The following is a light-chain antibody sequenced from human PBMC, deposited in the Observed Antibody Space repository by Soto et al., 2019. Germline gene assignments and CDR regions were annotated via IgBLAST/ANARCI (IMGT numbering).Light chain of an antibody. CDR2: DAS. J-gene: IGKJ4*01. CDR3: QQYDNLPLT. CDR1: QDISNY. Sequence: DIQMSQSPSSLSASVGDRVTITCQASQDISNYLNWYQQKPGKAPKLLIYDASNLETRVPSRFSGSGSGTDFTITISSLQPGDIAAYYCQQYDNLPLTFGGGTKVEIK. V-gene: IGKV1-33*01.